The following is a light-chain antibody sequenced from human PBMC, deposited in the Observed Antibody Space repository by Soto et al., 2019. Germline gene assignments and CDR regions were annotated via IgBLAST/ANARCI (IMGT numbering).Light chain of an antibody. CDR1: QSISSY. V-gene: IGKV1-39*01. J-gene: IGKJ2*01. CDR3: QQRYSTPPYT. CDR2: AAS. Sequence: DIQMTQSPSSLSASVGDRVTITCRARQSISSYLNWYQQKPGKAPKLLIYAASSLQSGVTSRFSGSGSGTDFTLTISSLQPEDFATYYCQQRYSTPPYTFGQGTKLEIK.